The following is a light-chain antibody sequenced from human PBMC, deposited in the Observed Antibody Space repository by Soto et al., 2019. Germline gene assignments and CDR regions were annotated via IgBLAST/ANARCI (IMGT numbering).Light chain of an antibody. CDR3: QQYNDYWT. CDR1: QSIGSW. V-gene: IGKV1-5*03. CDR2: KAS. J-gene: IGKJ1*01. Sequence: DIQMTQSPSTLSASVGDRVTITCRASQSIGSWLAWYQQKPGKAPKLLIYKASTLESGVPSNFSGSGSGTEFTLTISSLQPDDFATYYCQQYNDYWTFGQGTKVDIK.